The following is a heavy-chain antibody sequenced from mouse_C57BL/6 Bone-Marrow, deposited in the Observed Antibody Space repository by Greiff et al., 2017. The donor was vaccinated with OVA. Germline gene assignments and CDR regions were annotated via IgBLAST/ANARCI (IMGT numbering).Heavy chain of an antibody. V-gene: IGHV14-3*01. J-gene: IGHJ2*01. D-gene: IGHD3-1*01. CDR1: GFNFKNSY. Sequence: EVQLQQSVAELVRPGASVKLSCTASGFNFKNSYMHWVKQRPEQGLEWIGRIDPAYGNTKYDPKFKGKATLTVDTSSNTAYMQLHSLTSEDTAVYYCARRRATGFCDYWGQGTTLTVSS. CDR3: ARRRATGFCDY. CDR2: IDPAYGNT.